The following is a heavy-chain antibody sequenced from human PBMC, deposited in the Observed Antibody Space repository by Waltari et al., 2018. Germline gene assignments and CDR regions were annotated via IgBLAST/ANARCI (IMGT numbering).Heavy chain of an antibody. CDR1: GFTFSNNG. CDR2: IWYDGSNK. J-gene: IGHJ6*02. Sequence: QVQLVESGGGVVQPGRSLRLSCAASGFTFSNNGMHWVRQAPGKGLEWVAVIWYDGSNKYYADSVKGRFTISRDNSKNTLHLQMNSVRAEDTAVYYCARVYYGDFYYNGMDVWGQGTTVTVSS. V-gene: IGHV3-33*01. CDR3: ARVYYGDFYYNGMDV. D-gene: IGHD4-17*01.